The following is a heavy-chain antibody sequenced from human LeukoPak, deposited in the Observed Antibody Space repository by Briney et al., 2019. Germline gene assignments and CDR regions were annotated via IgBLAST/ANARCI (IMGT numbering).Heavy chain of an antibody. CDR3: ARAPAYCGGDCYSGYFDY. Sequence: SETLSLTCTVSGGSISITNYYWGWIRQPPGRGLEWIGNIYYDGSTYYNPSLKSRVTISVDTSKNQFSLKLSSVTAADTAVYYCARAPAYCGGDCYSGYFDYWGQGTLVTVSS. V-gene: IGHV4-39*07. D-gene: IGHD2-21*02. CDR2: IYYDGST. CDR1: GGSISITNYY. J-gene: IGHJ4*02.